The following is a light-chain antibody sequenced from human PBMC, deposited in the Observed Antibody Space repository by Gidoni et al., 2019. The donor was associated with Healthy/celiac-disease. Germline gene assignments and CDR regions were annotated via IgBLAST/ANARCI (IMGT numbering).Light chain of an antibody. Sequence: SYELTQPPSVSMSRGQTARITCSGDALPKKYAYWYQQKSGQAPVLVIYEDSKRPSGIPERFSGSSSGTMATLTISGAQVEDEADYYCYSTDSSGNHRVFGGGTKLTVL. CDR3: YSTDSSGNHRV. V-gene: IGLV3-10*01. CDR2: EDS. CDR1: ALPKKY. J-gene: IGLJ3*02.